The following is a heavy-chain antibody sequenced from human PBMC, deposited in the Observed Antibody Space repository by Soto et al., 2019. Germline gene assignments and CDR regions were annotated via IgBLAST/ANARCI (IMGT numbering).Heavy chain of an antibody. Sequence: SETLSLTCAVYGGSFSGYYWSWIRQPPGKGLEWIGEINHSGSTNYNPSLKSRVTISVDTSKNQFSLKLSSVTAADTAVYYCAGEDMTTMDVVLFDYWGQGTLVTVSS. CDR2: INHSGST. CDR3: AGEDMTTMDVVLFDY. CDR1: GGSFSGYY. V-gene: IGHV4-34*01. D-gene: IGHD4-4*01. J-gene: IGHJ4*02.